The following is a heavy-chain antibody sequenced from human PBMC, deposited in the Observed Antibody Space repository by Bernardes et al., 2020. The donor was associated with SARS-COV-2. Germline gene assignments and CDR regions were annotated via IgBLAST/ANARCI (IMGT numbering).Heavy chain of an antibody. V-gene: IGHV4-34*01. D-gene: IGHD4-17*01. CDR1: GGCFSGYY. J-gene: IGHJ6*02. Sequence: SEPLYLTCAVYGGCFSGYYWSWIRKPPGKGLEWIGEINHSGSTNYNPSLKSRVTISVDTSKNQFSLKLSSVTAADTAVYYCARGKPVTTFYYYYYYGMDIWGQGTTVTVSS. CDR2: INHSGST. CDR3: ARGKPVTTFYYYYYYGMDI.